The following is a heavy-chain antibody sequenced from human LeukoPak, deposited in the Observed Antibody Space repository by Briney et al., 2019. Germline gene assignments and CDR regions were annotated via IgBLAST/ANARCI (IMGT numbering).Heavy chain of an antibody. V-gene: IGHV3-21*01. CDR3: AKGVVVPADPFDY. D-gene: IGHD2-2*01. CDR1: GLTFSSYS. J-gene: IGHJ4*02. CDR2: ISSSSYI. Sequence: GGSLRLSCAASGLTFSSYSMNWVRQAPGKGLEWVSSISSSSYIYYADSVKGRFTISRDNAKNSLYLQMNSLRAEDTAVYYCAKGVVVPADPFDYWGQGTLVTVSS.